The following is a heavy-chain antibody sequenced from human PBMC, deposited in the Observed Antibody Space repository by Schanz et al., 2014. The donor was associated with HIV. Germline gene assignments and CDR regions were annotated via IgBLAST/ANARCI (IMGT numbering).Heavy chain of an antibody. J-gene: IGHJ6*02. CDR2: IWYDGSNK. D-gene: IGHD6-13*01. CDR1: GFTFSSHA. Sequence: VQLLESGGGLVEPGESPRLSCAVSGFTFSSHAMTWVRQAPGKGLEWVAVIWYDGSNKYYADSVKGRFTISRDNSKNTLYLEMNSLRPEDTAVYYCARETSGFSTSWPPRYHYYGMDVWGQGTTVTVSS. V-gene: IGHV3-33*08. CDR3: ARETSGFSTSWPPRYHYYGMDV.